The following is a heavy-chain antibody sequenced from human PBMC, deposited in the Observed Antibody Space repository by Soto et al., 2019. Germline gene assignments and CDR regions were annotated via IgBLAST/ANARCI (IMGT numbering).Heavy chain of an antibody. D-gene: IGHD6-19*01. CDR3: ARVPVMFVAGSTFYY. V-gene: IGHV4-38-2*02. Sequence: SETLSLTCTVSGYSLSSGSYWAWIRQPPGKGPEWIASIYHGGTTFYNPSLKSRITISLDTSNNQFSLKLTSVTAADTAVYYCARVPVMFVAGSTFYYWGHGTLVT. CDR2: IYHGGTT. CDR1: GYSLSSGSY. J-gene: IGHJ4*01.